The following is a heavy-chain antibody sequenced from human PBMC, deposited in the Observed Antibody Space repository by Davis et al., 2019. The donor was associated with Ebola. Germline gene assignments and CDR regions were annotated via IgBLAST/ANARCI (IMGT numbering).Heavy chain of an antibody. V-gene: IGHV1-2*02. CDR1: GYTFTSYA. J-gene: IGHJ4*02. CDR3: ARDEWELLSGFYGY. D-gene: IGHD1-26*01. Sequence: ASVKVSCKASGYTFTSYAMNWVRQAPGQGLEWMGWINPDSGGTSYAQKFQGRVTMTRDTSISTAYMELRSLRSDDTAVYYCARDEWELLSGFYGYWGQGTLVTVSS. CDR2: INPDSGGT.